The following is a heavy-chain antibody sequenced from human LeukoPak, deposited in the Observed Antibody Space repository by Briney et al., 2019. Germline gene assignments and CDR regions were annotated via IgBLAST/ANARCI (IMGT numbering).Heavy chain of an antibody. Sequence: SQTLSLTCTVSGGSISSGSYYWSWIRQPAGKGLEWIGRIYTSGSTNYNPSLKSRVTMSVDTSKNQFSLKLSSVTAADTAVYYCARDSPDYDILTGYYEILFDYWGQGTLVTVSS. D-gene: IGHD3-9*01. J-gene: IGHJ4*02. CDR1: GGSISSGSYY. V-gene: IGHV4-61*02. CDR3: ARDSPDYDILTGYYEILFDY. CDR2: IYTSGST.